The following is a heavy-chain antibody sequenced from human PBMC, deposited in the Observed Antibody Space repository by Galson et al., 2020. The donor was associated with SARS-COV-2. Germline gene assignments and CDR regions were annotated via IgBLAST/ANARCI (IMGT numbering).Heavy chain of an antibody. CDR2: IDWDDDK. D-gene: IGHD3-9*01. CDR3: AREYYDILTGYQNAFDI. J-gene: IGHJ3*02. Sequence: SGPTLVKPTQTLTLTCTFSGFSLSTSGMCVSWIRQPPGKALEWLARIDWDDDKYYSTSLKTRLTISKDTSKNQVVLTMTNIDPVDTATYYCAREYYDILTGYQNAFDIWGQGTMVTVSS. CDR1: GFSLSTSGMC. V-gene: IGHV2-70*11.